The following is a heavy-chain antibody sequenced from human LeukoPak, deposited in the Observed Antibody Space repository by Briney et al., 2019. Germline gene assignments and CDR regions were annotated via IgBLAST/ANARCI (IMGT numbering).Heavy chain of an antibody. Sequence: SETLSLTCAVYGGSFSGYYWSWIRQPPGKGLEWIGEINHSGSTNYNPSLKSRVTISVDTSKNQFSLKLSSVTAADTAVYYCAREGSSGWYVDYWGQGTLVTVSS. CDR1: GGSFSGYY. CDR2: INHSGST. V-gene: IGHV4-34*01. J-gene: IGHJ4*02. D-gene: IGHD6-19*01. CDR3: AREGSSGWYVDY.